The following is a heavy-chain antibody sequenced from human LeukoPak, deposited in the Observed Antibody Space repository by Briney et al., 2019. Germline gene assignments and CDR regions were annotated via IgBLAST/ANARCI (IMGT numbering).Heavy chain of an antibody. CDR3: ARDDAHYYDSSGYSRAHAFDI. D-gene: IGHD3-22*01. Sequence: SETLSLTCTVSGGSISSSSYYWGWIRQPPGKGLEWIGSIYYSGSTYYNLSLKSRVIISVDTSKNQFSLKLSSVTAADTAVYYCARDDAHYYDSSGYSRAHAFDIWGQGTMVTVSS. V-gene: IGHV4-39*07. J-gene: IGHJ3*02. CDR1: GGSISSSSYY. CDR2: IYYSGST.